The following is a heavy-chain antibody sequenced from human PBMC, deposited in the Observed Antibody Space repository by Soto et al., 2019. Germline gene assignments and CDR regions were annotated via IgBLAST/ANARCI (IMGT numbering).Heavy chain of an antibody. CDR2: IDGDDHK. CDR3: ARLLRGGTSAWMQFDC. V-gene: IGHV2-70*19. J-gene: IGHJ4*02. Sequence: SGPTLVNPTQTLTLTCTFSGFALTTSRMCVTWVRQPPGKALEWLALIDGDDHKNYSSSLKTRLTVSKDTSKNQVVLVLTNLDPEDTGTYFCARLLRGGTSAWMQFDCWGRGTLVTASS. D-gene: IGHD3-16*01. CDR1: GFALTTSRMC.